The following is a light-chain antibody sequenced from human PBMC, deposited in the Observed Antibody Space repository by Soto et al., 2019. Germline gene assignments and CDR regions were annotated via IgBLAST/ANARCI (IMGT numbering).Light chain of an antibody. J-gene: IGKJ2*01. V-gene: IGKV1-9*01. CDR1: QSISSY. CDR3: QQRNSYPRT. CDR2: AAS. Sequence: DIQMTQSPSSLSASVGDRVTITCRASQSISSYLNWYQQKPGKAPKLLIYAASTWQSGVPSRFSGSGSETEFTLTITSLQPEDSATYYCQQRNSYPRTFGQGTKVDIK.